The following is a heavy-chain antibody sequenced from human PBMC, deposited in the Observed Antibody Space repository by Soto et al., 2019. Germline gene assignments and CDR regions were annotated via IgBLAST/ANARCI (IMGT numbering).Heavy chain of an antibody. J-gene: IGHJ6*02. Sequence: EVQLLESGGGLVQPGGSQRLSCAASGLTFSNYAMSWVRQAPGKGLEWVAGIRHSGAGTYYADSVKGRFIISRDNFKDTLYLQMNSLRAEDTAVYYCAKAAFSYYYTMDVWGQGTTVTVSS. CDR3: AKAAFSYYYTMDV. CDR1: GLTFSNYA. V-gene: IGHV3-23*01. CDR2: IRHSGAGT.